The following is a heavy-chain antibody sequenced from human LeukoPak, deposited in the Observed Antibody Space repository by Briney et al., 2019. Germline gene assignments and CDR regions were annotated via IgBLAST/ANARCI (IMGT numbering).Heavy chain of an antibody. J-gene: IGHJ4*02. CDR3: ARARPRSHFDY. V-gene: IGHV3-30*04. Sequence: GGSLRLSCAASGFTLSSYAMHWVRQAPGKGLEWVAVISYDGSNKYYADSVKGRFTISRDNSKNTLYLQMNSLRAEDTAVYYCARARPRSHFDYWGQGTLVTVSS. CDR2: ISYDGSNK. CDR1: GFTLSSYA.